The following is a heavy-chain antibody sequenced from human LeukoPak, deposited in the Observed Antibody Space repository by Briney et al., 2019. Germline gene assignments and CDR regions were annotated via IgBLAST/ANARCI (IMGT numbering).Heavy chain of an antibody. Sequence: SVKVSCKASGGTFSRYAISWVRQAPGQGLEWMGGITPIFGTTNYAQKFQGRVTITADESTSTAYMELSSLRSEDTAVYYCAQTPSGSYYRNWGQGTLVTVSS. CDR3: AQTPSGSYYRN. CDR2: ITPIFGTT. V-gene: IGHV1-69*13. CDR1: GGTFSRYA. D-gene: IGHD3-10*01. J-gene: IGHJ4*02.